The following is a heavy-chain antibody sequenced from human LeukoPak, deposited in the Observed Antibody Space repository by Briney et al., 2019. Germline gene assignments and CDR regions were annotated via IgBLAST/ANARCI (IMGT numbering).Heavy chain of an antibody. V-gene: IGHV1-69*13. CDR1: GGTFSSYA. CDR2: IIPIFGTA. D-gene: IGHD2-15*01. Sequence: SVTVSFRASGGTFSSYAISWVRQAPGQGLEWMGGIIPIFGTANYAQKFQGRVTITADESTSTAYMELSSLRSEDTAVYYCARRGRTLRERADNWFDPWGQGTLVTVSS. CDR3: ARRGRTLRERADNWFDP. J-gene: IGHJ5*02.